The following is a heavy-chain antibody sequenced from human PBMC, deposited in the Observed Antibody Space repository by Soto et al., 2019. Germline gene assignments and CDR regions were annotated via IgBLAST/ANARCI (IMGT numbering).Heavy chain of an antibody. CDR1: GYTFTSYY. CDR3: ARVYXXXGSCYSIDY. J-gene: IGHJ4*02. D-gene: IGHD2-15*01. Sequence: KXSCKASGYTFTSYYMHWVRQAPGQGLEWMGIINPSGSTSYAQKFQGRVTMTRDTSTSTVYMELSSLRSEDTAVYYCARVYXXXGSCYSIDYWGQ. V-gene: IGHV1-46*03. CDR2: INPSGST.